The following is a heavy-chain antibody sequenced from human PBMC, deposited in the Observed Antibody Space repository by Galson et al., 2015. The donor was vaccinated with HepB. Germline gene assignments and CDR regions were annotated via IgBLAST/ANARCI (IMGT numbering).Heavy chain of an antibody. CDR2: INAYNGNT. Sequence: SVKVSCKASGYTFTSYGISWVRQAPGQGLEWMGWINAYNGNTNYAQKFQGRVTITADESTSTAYMELSSLRSEDTAVYYCARGGLGYDSSGYYRNTSFYWYFDLWGRGTLVTVSS. J-gene: IGHJ2*01. CDR3: ARGGLGYDSSGYYRNTSFYWYFDL. D-gene: IGHD3-22*01. CDR1: GYTFTSYG. V-gene: IGHV1-18*01.